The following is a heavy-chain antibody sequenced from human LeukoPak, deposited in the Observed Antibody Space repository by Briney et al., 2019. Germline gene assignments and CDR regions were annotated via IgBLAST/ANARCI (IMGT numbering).Heavy chain of an antibody. J-gene: IGHJ4*02. V-gene: IGHV3-48*04. CDR3: ARDLVVPAAIPADY. Sequence: GGSLRLSCAASGFTFSRYSMKWVRQARGKGLEWVSYISSSSSNIYYADSVKGRYTISRDNAKNSLYLQMNSLRADDTAVYYCARDLVVPAAIPADYWGQGTLVTVSS. CDR1: GFTFSRYS. CDR2: ISSSSSNI. D-gene: IGHD2-2*02.